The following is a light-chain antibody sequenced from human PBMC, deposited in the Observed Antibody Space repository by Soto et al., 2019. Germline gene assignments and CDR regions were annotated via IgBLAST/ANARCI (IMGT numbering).Light chain of an antibody. J-gene: IGLJ2*01. Sequence: SYELTRQSSVSVAPGQTAKITCGGNHIGGKTVHWSQQKSGQAPVLVMYYDSHRPSGIPDRFSGSNSDNTATLTISRVEAGDEADYYCQVWDSDGDHVVFGGGTKLTVL. CDR1: HIGGKT. CDR2: YDS. V-gene: IGLV3-21*04. CDR3: QVWDSDGDHVV.